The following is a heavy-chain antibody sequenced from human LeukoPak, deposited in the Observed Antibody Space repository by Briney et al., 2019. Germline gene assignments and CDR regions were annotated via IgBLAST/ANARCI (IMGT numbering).Heavy chain of an antibody. Sequence: HPGGSLRLSCAASGFTFSSYATHWVRQAPGKGLEWVAVISYDGSNKYYADSVKGRFTISRDNSKNTLYLQMNSLRAEDTAVYYCASAPRITPEYWGQGTLVTVSS. CDR2: ISYDGSNK. D-gene: IGHD1-14*01. V-gene: IGHV3-30*04. CDR3: ASAPRITPEY. J-gene: IGHJ4*02. CDR1: GFTFSSYA.